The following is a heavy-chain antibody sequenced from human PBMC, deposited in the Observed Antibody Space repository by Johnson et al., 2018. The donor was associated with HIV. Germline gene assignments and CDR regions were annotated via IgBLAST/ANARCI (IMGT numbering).Heavy chain of an antibody. CDR3: AKYLDYGGNSLLDDAFDI. D-gene: IGHD4-23*01. Sequence: QMQLVESGGGLVQPGGSLRLSCAASGFTFSGYGMHWVRQAPGKGLEWVSLIYSGGSTYYADSVKGRFTISRDNAKNSLYLQMNSLRAEDTALYYCAKYLDYGGNSLLDDAFDIWGQGTMVTVSS. CDR1: GFTFSGYG. J-gene: IGHJ3*02. CDR2: IYSGGST. V-gene: IGHV3-NL1*01.